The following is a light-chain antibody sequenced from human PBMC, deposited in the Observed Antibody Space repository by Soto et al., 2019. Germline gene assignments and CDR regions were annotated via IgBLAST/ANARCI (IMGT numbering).Light chain of an antibody. J-gene: IGKJ1*01. CDR1: QSVSSY. V-gene: IGKV3-11*01. Sequence: DIVLTQSPATLSLSPGERATLSCRASQSVSSYLAWYQQKPGQAPRLLIYDASNRATGIPARFSGSGSGTEFTLTISSLQSEDFAVYYCQQYNDWPRPFGQGTKADI. CDR2: DAS. CDR3: QQYNDWPRP.